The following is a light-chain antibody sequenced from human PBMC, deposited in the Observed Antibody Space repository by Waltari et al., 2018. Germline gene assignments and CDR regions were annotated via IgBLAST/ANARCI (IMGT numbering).Light chain of an antibody. J-gene: IGLJ2*01. CDR2: DVT. CDR3: SSYTSTRTLV. CDR1: SSDVGGYNS. V-gene: IGLV2-14*03. Sequence: QSALTQPASVCGTPGQSITISCTGTSSDVGGYNSVSWYQQHPGIAPKLLIYDVTYRPSGVSNRFSGSKSGNTASLTISGLQAEDEADYYCSSYTSTRTLVFGGGTKLTVL.